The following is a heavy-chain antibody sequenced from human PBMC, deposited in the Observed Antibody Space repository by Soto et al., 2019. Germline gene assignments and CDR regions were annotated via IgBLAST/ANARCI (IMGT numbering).Heavy chain of an antibody. D-gene: IGHD6-13*01. CDR2: ISYDGSNK. V-gene: IGHV3-30-3*01. Sequence: GGSLRLSCAASGFTFSSYAMHWVRQAPGKGLEWVAVISYDGSNKYYADSVKGRFTISRDNSKNTLYLQMNSLRAEDTAVYYCARDRSSGYDSSSWTASYYYYGMDVWGQGTTVTVSS. CDR1: GFTFSSYA. J-gene: IGHJ6*02. CDR3: ARDRSSGYDSSSWTASYYYYGMDV.